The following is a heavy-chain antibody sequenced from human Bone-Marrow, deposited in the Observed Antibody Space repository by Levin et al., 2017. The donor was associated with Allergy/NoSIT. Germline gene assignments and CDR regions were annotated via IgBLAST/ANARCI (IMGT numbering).Heavy chain of an antibody. CDR1: GFRFDDYD. Sequence: GGSLRLSCAASGFRFDDYDMHWVRQAPGKGLEWVSGVTWNGDIIGYADSVRGRFTISRDNAKNSLYLQMNGLRSEDTALYYCTKIWVKGNYDYYGMDVWGQGTTVTVSS. CDR3: TKIWVKGNYDYYGMDV. CDR2: VTWNGDII. J-gene: IGHJ6*02. V-gene: IGHV3-9*01. D-gene: IGHD3-16*01.